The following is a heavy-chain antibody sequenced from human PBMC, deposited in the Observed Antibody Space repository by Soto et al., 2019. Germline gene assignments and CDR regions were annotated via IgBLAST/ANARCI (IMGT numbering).Heavy chain of an antibody. CDR2: ISFNGINT. V-gene: IGHV3-30-3*01. Sequence: QVQLVESGGGVVQPGRSLRLSCAGSGFTFSDYAMHWVRQAPGRGPEWLALISFNGINTYYADSVKGLFTISRDNSKNTLFLQMNTLRAEDTAVYYCARDVSGFEYFDFWGQGTLVTVSS. D-gene: IGHD3-9*01. CDR1: GFTFSDYA. CDR3: ARDVSGFEYFDF. J-gene: IGHJ4*02.